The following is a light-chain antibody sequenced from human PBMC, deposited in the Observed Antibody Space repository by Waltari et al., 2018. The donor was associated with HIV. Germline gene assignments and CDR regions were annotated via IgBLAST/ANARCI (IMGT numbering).Light chain of an antibody. J-gene: IGLJ2*01. Sequence: QSALPQPASVSGSPGQSITLSCTGTSSAVGGYNYVSWYQQHPGKAPKLMIYEVSNRPSGVSNRFSGSKSGNTASLTISGLQAEDESNYYCSSYTSSDTVVFGGGTKLTVL. CDR1: SSAVGGYNY. CDR2: EVS. V-gene: IGLV2-14*01. CDR3: SSYTSSDTVV.